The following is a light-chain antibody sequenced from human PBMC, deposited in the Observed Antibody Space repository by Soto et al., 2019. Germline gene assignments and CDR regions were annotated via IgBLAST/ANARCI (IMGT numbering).Light chain of an antibody. V-gene: IGLV2-14*03. CDR3: PSWTNSTTMI. Sequence: QSVLTQPASVSGSPGQAMTISFTGTSSDIGAYNFVSWYQQHPGKAPKLMLYDVNIRPSGVSNRFSGSKSGNTASLTISGLQDEDEADYYCPSWTNSTTMIFGGGTKVTVL. J-gene: IGLJ2*01. CDR1: SSDIGAYNF. CDR2: DVN.